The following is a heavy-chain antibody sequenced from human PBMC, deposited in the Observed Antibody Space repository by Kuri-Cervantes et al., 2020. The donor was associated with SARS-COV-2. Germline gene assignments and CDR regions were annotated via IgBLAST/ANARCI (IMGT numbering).Heavy chain of an antibody. CDR3: ARGYCTNDVCYSRAFEV. CDR2: ISRTSVTI. D-gene: IGHD2-8*01. V-gene: IGHV3-48*01. CDR1: GFTFSGYN. J-gene: IGHJ3*01. Sequence: GGSLRLTCAASGFTFSGYNMNWVRQAPGKGLEWVSYISRTSVTIFYTDSVEGRFTISRDNAKDSLFLQMDSLRAEDTAVYYCARGYCTNDVCYSRAFEVWGQGTKVTVSS.